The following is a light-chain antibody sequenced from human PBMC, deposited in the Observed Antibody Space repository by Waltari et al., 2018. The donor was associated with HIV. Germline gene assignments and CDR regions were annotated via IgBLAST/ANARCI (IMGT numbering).Light chain of an antibody. Sequence: QSALTQPPSASGSPGQSVTLSCTGTSSDVGGYNYVSWPQQHPGNAPKPMIYYVIKSPSGFPDRFSGSKSGNTASLTVSGLQPEDEADYYCSSHAGSKVVFGGGTRLTVL. CDR3: SSHAGSKVV. J-gene: IGLJ2*01. CDR1: SSDVGGYNY. V-gene: IGLV2-8*01. CDR2: YVI.